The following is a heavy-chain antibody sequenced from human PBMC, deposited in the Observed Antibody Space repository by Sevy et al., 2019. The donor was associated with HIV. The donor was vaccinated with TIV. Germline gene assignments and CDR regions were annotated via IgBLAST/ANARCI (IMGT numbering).Heavy chain of an antibody. Sequence: GGSLRLSCTASGFTFGDYAMSWVRQAPGKGLEWVAFLKSKASGGTLDHAASVKGRFTMSRDDSKSIAYLQMNDLKTEETCVYYCMWWKVAQSIFDYWGQGSMVTVSS. V-gene: IGHV3-49*04. CDR2: LKSKASGGTL. D-gene: IGHD2-21*01. J-gene: IGHJ4*02. CDR1: GFTFGDYA. CDR3: MWWKVAQSIFDY.